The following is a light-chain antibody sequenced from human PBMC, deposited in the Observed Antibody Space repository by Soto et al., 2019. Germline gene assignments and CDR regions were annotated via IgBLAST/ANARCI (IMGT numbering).Light chain of an antibody. CDR2: GNS. CDR1: SSNIGAGYD. J-gene: IGLJ3*02. V-gene: IGLV1-40*01. Sequence: QSVLTQPPSVCGAPGHRVTISCTRSSSNIGAGYDVHWYQQFPGTAPKLLIYGNSNRPSGVPDRFSGSKSGTSASLAITGLQAEDEADYFCQSYDSSLSGVVFGGGTKVTVL. CDR3: QSYDSSLSGVV.